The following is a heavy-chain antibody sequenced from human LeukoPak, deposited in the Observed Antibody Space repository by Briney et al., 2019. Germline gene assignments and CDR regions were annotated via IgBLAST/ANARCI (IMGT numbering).Heavy chain of an antibody. V-gene: IGHV1-24*01. CDR2: SDPEDGDT. D-gene: IGHD5-24*01. J-gene: IGHJ4*02. Sequence: ASVKVSCKVSGSALSDLSMHWVRQAPGKGLEWMGTSDPEDGDTLYAQNFEGRVTMTEDTFADTAYLELSSLRSDDTAVYYCAREGAGDGYNFGFDYWGQGTLVTVSS. CDR3: AREGAGDGYNFGFDY. CDR1: GSALSDLS.